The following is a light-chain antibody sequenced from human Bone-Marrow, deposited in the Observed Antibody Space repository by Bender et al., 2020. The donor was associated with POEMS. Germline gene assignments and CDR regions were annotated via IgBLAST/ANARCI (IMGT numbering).Light chain of an antibody. J-gene: IGLJ3*02. V-gene: IGLV1-47*01. CDR2: TND. Sequence: QSVVTQPPPLSEAPRQRVTISCSGSTANIGKNYVYWYQHLPETAPKLLIYTNDQRPSGVPGRFSASKSGTSASLAISGLQSEDGALYYCSAWDDSLSGWVFGGGTKLTV. CDR3: SAWDDSLSGWV. CDR1: TANIGKNY.